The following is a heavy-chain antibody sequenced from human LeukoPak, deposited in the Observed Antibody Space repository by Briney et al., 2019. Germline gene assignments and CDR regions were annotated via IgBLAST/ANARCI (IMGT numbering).Heavy chain of an antibody. CDR3: AREGIAAAGTGYYMDV. CDR2: ISGSGGST. J-gene: IGHJ6*03. CDR1: GFTFSIYA. Sequence: PGGSLRLSCAASGFTFSIYAMSWVRQAPGKGLEWVSAISGSGGSTYYADSVKRRFTISRDNSKNTLYLQMNSLRAEDTAVYYCAREGIAAAGTGYYMDVWGKGTTVTVSS. D-gene: IGHD6-13*01. V-gene: IGHV3-23*01.